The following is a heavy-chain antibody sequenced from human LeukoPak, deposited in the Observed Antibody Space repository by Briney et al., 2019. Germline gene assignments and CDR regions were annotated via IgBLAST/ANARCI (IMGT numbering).Heavy chain of an antibody. V-gene: IGHV1-2*04. CDR3: ARGRVYCSSTSCSYPNWFDP. Sequence: WASVKVSCKASGYAFTSYDINWVRQAPGQGLEWMGWINPNSGGTNYAQKFQGWVTMTRDTSISTAYMELSRLRSDDTAVYYCARGRVYCSSTSCSYPNWFDPWGQGTLVTVSS. J-gene: IGHJ5*02. CDR1: GYAFTSYD. CDR2: INPNSGGT. D-gene: IGHD2-2*01.